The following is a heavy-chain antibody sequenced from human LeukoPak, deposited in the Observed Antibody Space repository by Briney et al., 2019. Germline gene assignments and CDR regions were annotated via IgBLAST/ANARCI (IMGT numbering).Heavy chain of an antibody. CDR3: AKEGGPNTYFDY. CDR1: GFTFSSSA. V-gene: IGHV3-23*01. D-gene: IGHD2/OR15-2a*01. Sequence: GGSLRLSCAASGFTFSSSAMSWVRQVPGKGLEWVSGISASGGSTYYADSVRGRFTISRDNSKNTLYVQMNSLRDEDTAVYYCAKEGGPNTYFDYWGQGTLVTVSS. J-gene: IGHJ4*02. CDR2: ISASGGST.